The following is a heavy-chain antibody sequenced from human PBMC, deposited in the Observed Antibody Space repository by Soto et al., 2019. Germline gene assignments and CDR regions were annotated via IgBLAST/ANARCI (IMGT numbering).Heavy chain of an antibody. J-gene: IGHJ4*02. CDR2: IYWDDDK. Sequence: GLDLEWLALIYWDDDKRYSPSLKSRLTITKDTSKNQVVLTMTNMDPVDTATYYCAHSQAYCGGDCYSADYWGQGTLVTVSS. D-gene: IGHD2-21*02. CDR3: AHSQAYCGGDCYSADY. V-gene: IGHV2-5*02.